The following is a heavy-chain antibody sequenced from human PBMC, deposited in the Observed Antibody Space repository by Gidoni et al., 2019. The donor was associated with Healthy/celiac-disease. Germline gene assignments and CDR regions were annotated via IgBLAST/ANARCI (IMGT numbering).Heavy chain of an antibody. V-gene: IGHV4-39*01. CDR3: ARRRVEITMILNYFDY. CDR1: GGSLSSSSYY. CDR2: IYYRGST. Sequence: QLQLQESGTGLVKPSETLSLTCTVSGGSLSSSSYYWGWIRQPPGKGLEWIGSIYYRGSTYYNPSLKSRVTISVDTSKNQFSLKLSSVTAADTAVYYCARRRVEITMILNYFDYWGQGTLVTVSS. J-gene: IGHJ4*02. D-gene: IGHD3-22*01.